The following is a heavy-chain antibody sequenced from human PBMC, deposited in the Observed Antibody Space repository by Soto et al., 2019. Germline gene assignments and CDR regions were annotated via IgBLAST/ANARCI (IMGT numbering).Heavy chain of an antibody. D-gene: IGHD6-19*01. V-gene: IGHV4-61*01. CDR1: GGSVSSGHFY. J-gene: IGHJ4*02. CDR3: ARSGSGSGWL. CDR2: SYYSGST. Sequence: QVQLQESGPGLVKPSDTLSLTCTVSGGSVSSGHFYWSWIRQPPGKGLEWIGYSYYSGSTKYNPSLRSRVTISVDTSKNQFSLKLTSVTAADTAVYYCARSGSGSGWLGGQGTLVTVSS.